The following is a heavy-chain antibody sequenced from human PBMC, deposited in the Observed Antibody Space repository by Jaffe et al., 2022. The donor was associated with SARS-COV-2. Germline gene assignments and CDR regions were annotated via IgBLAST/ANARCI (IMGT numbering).Heavy chain of an antibody. D-gene: IGHD1-1*01. Sequence: QVQLQESGPGLVKPSETLSLTCTVSGGYIRGYYWAWIRQPPGKGLEWIGYVYFTGATNFNPSLKSRVTISVDTSKNQFSLKMRTVTAADTAVYYCARVQLTNASYNMDVWGQGTTVTVSS. CDR2: VYFTGAT. J-gene: IGHJ6*02. V-gene: IGHV4-59*01. CDR3: ARVQLTNASYNMDV. CDR1: GGYIRGYY.